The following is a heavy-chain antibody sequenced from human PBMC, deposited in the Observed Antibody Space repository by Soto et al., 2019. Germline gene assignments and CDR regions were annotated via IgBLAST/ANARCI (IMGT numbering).Heavy chain of an antibody. J-gene: IGHJ4*02. CDR2: IDPSDSYT. CDR3: ATLGHCSSTSCYLGRDY. V-gene: IGHV5-10-1*01. Sequence: PGESLKISCKGSGYSFISYWISWVSQMPGKGLEWMGRIDPSDSYTNYSPSFQGHVTISADKSISTAYLQWSSLKASDTAMYYCATLGHCSSTSCYLGRDYWGQGTLVTVSS. D-gene: IGHD2-2*01. CDR1: GYSFISYW.